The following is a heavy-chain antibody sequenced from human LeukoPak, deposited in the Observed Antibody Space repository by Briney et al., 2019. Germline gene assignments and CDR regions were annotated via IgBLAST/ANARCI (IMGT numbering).Heavy chain of an antibody. CDR1: GYTFTGYY. D-gene: IGHD6-13*01. V-gene: IGHV1-2*02. J-gene: IGHJ4*02. Sequence: ASVKVSCEASGYTFTGYYMHWVRQAPGQGLEWMGWINPNSGGTNYAQKFQGRVTMTRDTSISTAYMELSRLRSDDTAVYYCARVRAAADYVDYWGQGTLVTVSS. CDR2: INPNSGGT. CDR3: ARVRAAADYVDY.